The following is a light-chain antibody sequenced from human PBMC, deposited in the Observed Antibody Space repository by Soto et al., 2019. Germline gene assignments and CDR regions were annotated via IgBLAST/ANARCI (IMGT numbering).Light chain of an antibody. J-gene: IGLJ2*01. Sequence: QSVLTQPPSASGSPGQSVAISYTGTSSDVGGNNYVSWYQQHPGKAPKLMVYEVTKRPSGVPDRFSGSKSGNTASLTVSGLQAEDEADYYCSSYAGSNNVIFGGGTKLTVL. CDR3: SSYAGSNNVI. CDR2: EVT. V-gene: IGLV2-8*01. CDR1: SSDVGGNNY.